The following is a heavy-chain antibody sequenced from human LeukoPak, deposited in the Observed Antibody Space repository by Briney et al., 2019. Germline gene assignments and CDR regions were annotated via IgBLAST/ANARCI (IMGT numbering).Heavy chain of an antibody. CDR1: GGSISSYY. J-gene: IGHJ6*03. V-gene: IGHV4-4*09. Sequence: PSETLSLTCTVSGGSISSYYWSWIRQPPGKGLEWIGYIYTSGSTNYNPSLKSRVTISVDTSKNQFSLKLSSVTAADTAVYYCARLNLSSSYYYYYMDAWGKGTTVTVSS. CDR3: ARLNLSSSYYYYYMDA. CDR2: IYTSGST. D-gene: IGHD1-14*01.